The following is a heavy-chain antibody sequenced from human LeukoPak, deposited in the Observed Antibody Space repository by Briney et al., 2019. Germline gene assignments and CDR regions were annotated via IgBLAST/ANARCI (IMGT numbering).Heavy chain of an antibody. Sequence: PSETLSLTCAVYGGSFSGYYWSWIRQPPGKGLEWIGEINHSGSTNYNPSLKSRVTISVDTSKNQFSLKLSSVTAADTAVYYCARDEGGTIFGVGLDAFDIWGQGTMVTVSS. D-gene: IGHD3-3*01. CDR1: GGSFSGYY. CDR2: INHSGST. J-gene: IGHJ3*02. CDR3: ARDEGGTIFGVGLDAFDI. V-gene: IGHV4-34*01.